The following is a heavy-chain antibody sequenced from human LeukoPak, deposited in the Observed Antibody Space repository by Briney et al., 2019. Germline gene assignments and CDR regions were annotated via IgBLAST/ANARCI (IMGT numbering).Heavy chain of an antibody. D-gene: IGHD3-10*01. Sequence: SETLSLTWAVYGGSFSGYYWTWIRQPPGKGLEWIGEINHSGNTNYNPSLKSRVTMSVDTSKNQFSLKLSSVTAADTAVYYCARMARLGSNWFDPWGQGTLVTVSS. CDR2: INHSGNT. V-gene: IGHV4-34*01. CDR3: ARMARLGSNWFDP. CDR1: GGSFSGYY. J-gene: IGHJ5*02.